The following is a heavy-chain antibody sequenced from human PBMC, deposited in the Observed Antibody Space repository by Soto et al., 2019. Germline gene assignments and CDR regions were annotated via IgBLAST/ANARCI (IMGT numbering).Heavy chain of an antibody. CDR1: GGTFSSYA. D-gene: IGHD3-3*01. V-gene: IGHV1-69*01. J-gene: IGHJ4*02. CDR3: ARDSRITIFGVVMGPYFDY. CDR2: IIPIFGTA. Sequence: QVQLVQSGAEVKKPGSSVKVSCKASGGTFSSYAISWVRQAPGQGLEWMGGIIPIFGTANYAQKFQGRITITADESTSTAYRELGSLRSEDKAVYYCARDSRITIFGVVMGPYFDYCGQGPLFTVSS.